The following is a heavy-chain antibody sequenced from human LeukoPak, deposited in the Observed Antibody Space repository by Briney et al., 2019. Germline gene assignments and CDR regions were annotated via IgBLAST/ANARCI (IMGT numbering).Heavy chain of an antibody. Sequence: QPGGSLRLSCAASGFTFSSYEMNWVRQAPGKGLEWVSYISSRGTTTYDADSVKGRFTISRDDAKNSLYLHMNSLRVEDTAVYYCARLYSSSSGLRASDYWGQGTLVTVSS. CDR3: ARLYSSSSGLRASDY. J-gene: IGHJ4*02. V-gene: IGHV3-48*03. D-gene: IGHD6-6*01. CDR2: ISSRGTTT. CDR1: GFTFSSYE.